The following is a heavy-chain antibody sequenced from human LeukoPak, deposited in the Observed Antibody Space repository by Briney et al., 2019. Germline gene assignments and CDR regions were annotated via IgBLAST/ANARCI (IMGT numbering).Heavy chain of an antibody. CDR2: INWNGGST. D-gene: IGHD3-22*01. J-gene: IGHJ4*02. V-gene: IGHV3-20*04. CDR1: GFTFDDYG. CDR3: ARGFSSGYYYY. Sequence: GGSLRLSCAASGFTFDDYGMSWVRQAPGKGLEWVSGINWNGGSTGYADSVKGRFTISRDNSKNSLYLQMNSLRAEDTALYYCARGFSSGYYYYRGQGTLVTVSS.